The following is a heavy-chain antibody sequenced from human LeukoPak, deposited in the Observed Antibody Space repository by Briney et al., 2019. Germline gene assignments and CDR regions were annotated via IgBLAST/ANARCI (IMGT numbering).Heavy chain of an antibody. J-gene: IGHJ4*02. CDR3: ARVGDITGRQWLEIDY. CDR1: GFSFSIYS. V-gene: IGHV3-21*01. Sequence: GGSLRLSCAASGFSFSIYSMNWVRHAPGKGLEWVSSISSSSSYMYYADSVKGRFTISRDNAKNSLYLQMNSLRAEDTAVYYCARVGDITGRQWLEIDYWGQGTLGTVSS. D-gene: IGHD6-19*01. CDR2: ISSSSSYM.